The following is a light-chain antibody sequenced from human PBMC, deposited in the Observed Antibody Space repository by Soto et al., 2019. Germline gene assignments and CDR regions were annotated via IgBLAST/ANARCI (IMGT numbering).Light chain of an antibody. CDR1: SSDVGTYNR. J-gene: IGLJ1*01. Sequence: QSALTQPPSVSGSPGQSVIISCTGTSSDVGTYNRVSWYQQPPGTAPKLMIFEVNNRPAGVPDRFSGSKSGNTASLTISGLQAEDEAVHYCSSYTSSSTYVFGTGTKLTVL. CDR3: SSYTSSSTYV. CDR2: EVN. V-gene: IGLV2-18*02.